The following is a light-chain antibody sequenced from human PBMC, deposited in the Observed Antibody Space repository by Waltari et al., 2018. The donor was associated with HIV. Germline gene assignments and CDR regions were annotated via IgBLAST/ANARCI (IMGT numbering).Light chain of an antibody. CDR2: TNN. V-gene: IGLV1-44*01. CDR3: ATWDDSLNGWV. CDR1: SSNIGNHT. J-gene: IGLJ3*02. Sequence: QSVLTQPPSASGTPGQRVTIPCSGSSSNIGNHTLNLYQHLPGTAPKLLIYTNNQRPSGVPDRFSGSKSGTSASLAISGLQSEDEADYYCATWDDSLNGWVFGGGTKLTAL.